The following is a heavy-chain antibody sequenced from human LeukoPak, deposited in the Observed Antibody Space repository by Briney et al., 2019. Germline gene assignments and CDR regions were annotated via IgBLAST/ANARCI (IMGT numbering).Heavy chain of an antibody. J-gene: IGHJ5*02. CDR3: ARQGSTMVRGNWFDP. D-gene: IGHD3-10*01. CDR1: GGSISSSSYY. V-gene: IGHV4-39*01. Sequence: PSETLSLTCTVSGGSISSSSYYWGWIRQPPGKGLEWIGSIYYSGSTYYNPSLKSRVTISVDTSKNQFSLKLSSVTAADTAVYYCARQGSTMVRGNWFDPWGQGTLVTVSS. CDR2: IYYSGST.